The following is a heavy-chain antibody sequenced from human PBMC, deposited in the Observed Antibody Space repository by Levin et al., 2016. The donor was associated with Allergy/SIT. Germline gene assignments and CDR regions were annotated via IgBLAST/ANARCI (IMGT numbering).Heavy chain of an antibody. D-gene: IGHD3-9*01. CDR3: ARDGAGYDILTGYYKDYYGMDV. Sequence: RQAPGKGLEWIGYIYYSGSTNYNPSLKSRVTISVDTSKNQFSLKLSSVTAADTAVYYCARDGAGYDILTGYYKDYYGMDVWGQGTTVTVSS. CDR2: IYYSGST. J-gene: IGHJ6*02. V-gene: IGHV4-59*01.